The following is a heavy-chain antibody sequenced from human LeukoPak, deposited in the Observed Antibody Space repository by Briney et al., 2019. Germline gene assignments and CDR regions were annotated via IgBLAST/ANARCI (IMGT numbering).Heavy chain of an antibody. J-gene: IGHJ4*02. CDR3: SKEEHLGPRRYYFDD. CDR1: GFTFRSYD. V-gene: IGHV3-23*01. D-gene: IGHD1-26*01. Sequence: GGTLRLSCAASGFTFRSYDMSWVRQAPGEGLEWVSVIFASGGTTYYADSVKGRFTTSRENSKNTLYLQMNSLRAEDTAVYYCSKEEHLGPRRYYFDDWGQGTLVTVSS. CDR2: IFASGGTT.